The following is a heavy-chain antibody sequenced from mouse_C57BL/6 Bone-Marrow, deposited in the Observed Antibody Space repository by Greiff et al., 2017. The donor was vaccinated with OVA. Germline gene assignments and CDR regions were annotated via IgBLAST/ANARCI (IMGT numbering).Heavy chain of an antibody. D-gene: IGHD1-1*01. CDR2: IWSGGST. CDR3: ARNRESYYYGSSYDAMDY. CDR1: GFSLTSYG. J-gene: IGHJ4*01. Sequence: VQVVESGPGLVQPSQSLSITCTVSGFSLTSYGVHWVRQSPGKGLEWLGVIWSGGSTDYNAAFISRLSISKDNSKSQVFFKMNSLQADDTAIYYCARNRESYYYGSSYDAMDYWGQGTSVTVSS. V-gene: IGHV2-2*01.